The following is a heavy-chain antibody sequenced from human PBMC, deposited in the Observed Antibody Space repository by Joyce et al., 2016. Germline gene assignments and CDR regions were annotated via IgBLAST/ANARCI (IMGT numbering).Heavy chain of an antibody. Sequence: EAQLVQSGPEVKKPGESLKISCKVSGYRFSNHWIGWVRQTPGKGLGWMGVIFPRAADTRYNPPCQGQVTISADTSTSTAYLQWTSLKASDSAIYYCARHDIEVLPADSTVGDNYRYYMDVWGKGTTVIVSS. V-gene: IGHV5-51*01. CDR3: ARHDIEVLPADSTVGDNYRYYMDV. D-gene: IGHD2-2*01. CDR2: IFPRAADT. CDR1: GYRFSNHW. J-gene: IGHJ6*03.